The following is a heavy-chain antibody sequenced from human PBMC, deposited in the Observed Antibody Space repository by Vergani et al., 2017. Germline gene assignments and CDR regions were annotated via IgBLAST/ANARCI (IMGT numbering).Heavy chain of an antibody. J-gene: IGHJ2*01. CDR2: ISSSSSYT. CDR3: ARGTTASGWYWYFDL. CDR1: GFPFSDYY. D-gene: IGHD6-19*01. Sequence: QVQLVESGGGLVKPGGSLRLSCAASGFPFSDYYMSWIRQAPGKGLEWVSYISSSSSYTNYADSVKGRFTISRDNAKNSLYLQMNSLRAEDTAVYYCARGTTASGWYWYFDLWGRGTLVTVSS. V-gene: IGHV3-11*05.